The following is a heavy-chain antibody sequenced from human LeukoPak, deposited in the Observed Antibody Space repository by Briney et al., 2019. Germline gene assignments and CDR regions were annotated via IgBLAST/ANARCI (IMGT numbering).Heavy chain of an antibody. CDR1: GYTFTSYY. V-gene: IGHV1-46*01. CDR2: INPSGGST. CDR3: ARRPHYRYCSSTSCPSWFDP. J-gene: IGHJ5*02. D-gene: IGHD2-2*01. Sequence: ASVKVSCKASGYTFTSYYMHWVRQAPGQGLEWMGIINPSGGSTSYAQKFQGRVTMTRDMSTSTVYMELSSLRSEDTAVYYCARRPHYRYCSSTSCPSWFDPWGQGTLVTVSS.